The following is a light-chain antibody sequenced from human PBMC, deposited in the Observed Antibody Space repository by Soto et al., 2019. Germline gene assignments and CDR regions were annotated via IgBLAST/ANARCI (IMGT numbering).Light chain of an antibody. V-gene: IGKV1-5*03. Sequence: DIQMTQSPSTRSASVGYRFTITCRASQSMNNRLVWYQQKPGIAPILLIYNASSLQSGVPSRFSGSGSGRAFNFTISSLQPADFATYYCQQYNTYPWTFGNGTKVEI. CDR1: QSMNNR. CDR2: NAS. CDR3: QQYNTYPWT. J-gene: IGKJ1*01.